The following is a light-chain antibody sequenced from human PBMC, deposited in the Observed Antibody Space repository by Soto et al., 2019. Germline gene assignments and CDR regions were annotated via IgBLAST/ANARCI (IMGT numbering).Light chain of an antibody. V-gene: IGKV3-20*01. J-gene: IGKJ1*01. CDR1: QSVSNNY. Sequence: DIVLTQSPGTLSLSPGERVTLSCRASQSVSNNYLAWYQQKPGQAPRLLIYSASARPSGIPDRFGGGGSGTDFPLTISRLEPEDSAVYYCQQYGRLPRTFGQGTKVEIK. CDR3: QQYGRLPRT. CDR2: SAS.